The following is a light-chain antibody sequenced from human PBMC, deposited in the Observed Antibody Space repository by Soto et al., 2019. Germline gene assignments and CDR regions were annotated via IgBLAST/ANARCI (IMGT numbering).Light chain of an antibody. CDR1: QSVSSD. V-gene: IGKV3D-15*01. CDR2: GSS. J-gene: IGKJ1*01. CDR3: QQYADWPRT. Sequence: EIVLTQSPATLSVSPGEGATLSCRASQSVSSDLAWYQHRPGQAPRLLISGSSTRATDIPDRFRGSGSGTVFPLTINSLQSEDFAVYYCQQYADWPRTFGQGTKVEIK.